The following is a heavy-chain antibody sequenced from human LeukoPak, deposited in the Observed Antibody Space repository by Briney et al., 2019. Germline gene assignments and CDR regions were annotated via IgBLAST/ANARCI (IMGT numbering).Heavy chain of an antibody. V-gene: IGHV4-34*01. J-gene: IGHJ5*02. D-gene: IGHD1-14*01. Sequence: PSETLSLTCAVYGGSFSDYYWTWIRQPPGKGLEWIGEINHSGSTNYNPSLKSRVAISVDTSKNQFSLKLSSVTAADTAVYYCARGHPTGENWFDPWGQGTLVTVSS. CDR2: INHSGST. CDR1: GGSFSDYY. CDR3: ARGHPTGENWFDP.